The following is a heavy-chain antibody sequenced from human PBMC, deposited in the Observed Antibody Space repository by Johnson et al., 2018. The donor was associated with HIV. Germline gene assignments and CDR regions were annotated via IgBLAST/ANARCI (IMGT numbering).Heavy chain of an antibody. D-gene: IGHD2-2*01. CDR2: ISWNSGSI. J-gene: IGHJ3*02. Sequence: VQLVESGGGLVPPGRSLRLSCAASGFTFDDYAMHWVRQAQGKGLEWVSGISWNSGSIGYADSVKGRFTLSRDNAKNSLYLQMNSLRAEDTAFYYCAKDRGYCSSSSCLWDAFDIWGQGTMVTVSS. CDR3: AKDRGYCSSSSCLWDAFDI. V-gene: IGHV3-9*01. CDR1: GFTFDDYA.